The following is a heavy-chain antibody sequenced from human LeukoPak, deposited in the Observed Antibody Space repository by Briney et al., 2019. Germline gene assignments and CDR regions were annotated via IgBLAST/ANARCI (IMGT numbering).Heavy chain of an antibody. CDR3: AKRGVVIRVFLVGFHKEAYYFDS. CDR2: ISDSGGST. V-gene: IGHV3-23*01. J-gene: IGHJ4*02. D-gene: IGHD3-10*01. Sequence: PGGSLRLSCAVSGITLGNYGMSWVRQPPGKGLEWVAGISDSGGSTNYADSVKGRFTISRDTPRNTLYLQMNSLRAEDTAVYFCAKRGVVIRVFLVGFHKEAYYFDSWGQGALVTVPS. CDR1: GITLGNYG.